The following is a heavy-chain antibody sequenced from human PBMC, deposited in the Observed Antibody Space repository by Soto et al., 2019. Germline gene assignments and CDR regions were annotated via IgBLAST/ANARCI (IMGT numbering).Heavy chain of an antibody. CDR2: IRDKAHSYTT. Sequence: GGSLRLSCATSGITFSDHYMDWVRQAPGKGLEWVARIRDKAHSYTTEYAASVKGRFAISRDVSRNSVYLQMNSLSAEDTAVYYCASSWGDHLDFDYWGQGTLVTVSS. J-gene: IGHJ4*02. D-gene: IGHD2-21*02. CDR1: GITFSDHY. CDR3: ASSWGDHLDFDY. V-gene: IGHV3-72*01.